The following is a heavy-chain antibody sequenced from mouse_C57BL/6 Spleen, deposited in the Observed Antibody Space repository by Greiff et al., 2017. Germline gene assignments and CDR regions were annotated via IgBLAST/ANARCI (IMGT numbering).Heavy chain of an antibody. J-gene: IGHJ1*03. V-gene: IGHV1-55*01. CDR3: AREDGPYWYCDV. CDR1: GYTFTSYW. Sequence: QVQLQQSGAELVKPGASVKMSCKASGYTFTSYWITWVKQRPGQGLEWIGDIYPGSGSTNYNEKFKSKATLTVDTSSSTAYMQLSSLTSEDSAVYYCAREDGPYWYCDVWGTGTTVTVSS. D-gene: IGHD2-3*01. CDR2: IYPGSGST.